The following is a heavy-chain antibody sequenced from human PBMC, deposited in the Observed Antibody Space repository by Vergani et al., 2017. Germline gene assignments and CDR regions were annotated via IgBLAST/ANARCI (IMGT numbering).Heavy chain of an antibody. D-gene: IGHD3-3*01. J-gene: IGHJ3*01. CDR3: ASGTYYDFWSGYCAFDL. CDR1: GYTFTSYD. V-gene: IGHV1-8*01. Sequence: QVQLVQSGAEVKKPGASVKVSCKASGYTFTSYDINWVRQTTGKGLEWMGWMKPNSGNTGYAQKFQGRVTMNRNTSISTAYMELSSLISEDTAVYYCASGTYYDFWSGYCAFDLWGQGTMVTVSS. CDR2: MKPNSGNT.